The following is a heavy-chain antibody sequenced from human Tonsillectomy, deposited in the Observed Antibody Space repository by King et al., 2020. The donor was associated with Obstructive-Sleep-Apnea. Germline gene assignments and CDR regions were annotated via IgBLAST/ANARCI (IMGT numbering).Heavy chain of an antibody. CDR2: INHSGST. CDR3: ANIVGSEN. Sequence: HVQLQQWGEGLLKPSETLSLTCAVYGGSFSAYYWSWIRQPPGKGLEWIGEINHSGSTNYNPSLKSRVTISVDTSKNQFSLKLISVTAADTAIYYCANIVGSENWGHGTLVTVSS. V-gene: IGHV4-34*01. CDR1: GGSFSAYY. D-gene: IGHD1-26*01. J-gene: IGHJ4*01.